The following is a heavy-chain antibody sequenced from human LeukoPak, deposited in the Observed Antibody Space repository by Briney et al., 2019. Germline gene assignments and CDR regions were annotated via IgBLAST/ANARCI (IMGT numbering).Heavy chain of an antibody. J-gene: IGHJ4*02. V-gene: IGHV3-48*01. Sequence: GGSLRLSCAASGFNYSSYTMNWVRQAPGMGLEWLSYISASRDITYYADSVKGRFTISRDNSKNTLYLQMNSLRAEDTAVYYCARDRELRDYFDYWGQGTLVTVSS. CDR1: GFNYSSYT. CDR2: ISASRDIT. D-gene: IGHD1-7*01. CDR3: ARDRELRDYFDY.